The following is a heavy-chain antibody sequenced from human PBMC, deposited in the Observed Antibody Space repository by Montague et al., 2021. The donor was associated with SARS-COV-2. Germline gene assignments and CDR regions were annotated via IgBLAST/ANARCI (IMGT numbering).Heavy chain of an antibody. Sequence: CAISGDSVSRNTAFWNWVRQSPSRGLEFLGRTYYRSKWQNDYAVSVRSRTTINPDTSKNQFSLHLNSVTPEDTAVYYCSRGTLRFGMDVWGQGTTVTVSS. CDR3: SRGTLRFGMDV. D-gene: IGHD4-17*01. J-gene: IGHJ6*02. CDR1: GDSVSRNTAF. V-gene: IGHV6-1*01. CDR2: TYYRSKWQN.